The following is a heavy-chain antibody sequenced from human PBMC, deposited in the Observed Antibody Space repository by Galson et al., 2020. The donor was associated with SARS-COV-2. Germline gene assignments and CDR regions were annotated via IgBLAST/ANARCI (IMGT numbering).Heavy chain of an antibody. Sequence: SEPLSLTCNVPGGSISGYYWSWIRQPPGKGLEWIGYIYYTGSTSYNPSLKSRVTISVDTSKNQFSLKLSSVTAADTAVYYCARVSGSGGYYGVDVWGQGTTVTVS. D-gene: IGHD2-15*01. V-gene: IGHV4-59*01. CDR2: IYYTGST. CDR3: ARVSGSGGYYGVDV. J-gene: IGHJ6*02. CDR1: GGSISGYY.